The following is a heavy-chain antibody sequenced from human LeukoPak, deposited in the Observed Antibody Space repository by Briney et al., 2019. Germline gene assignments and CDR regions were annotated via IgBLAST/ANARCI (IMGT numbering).Heavy chain of an antibody. CDR2: IKHDEVEK. CDR1: GFTFRSYW. J-gene: IGHJ4*02. Sequence: GGFLRLSCAASGFTFRSYWMSWVRQAPGKGLEWVANIKHDEVEKYHVDSVKGRFTISRDNAKNSLYLQMNSLRAEDTGVYYCARDTGALVTHFDYRGQGTLVTVSS. D-gene: IGHD5-18*01. V-gene: IGHV3-7*03. CDR3: ARDTGALVTHFDY.